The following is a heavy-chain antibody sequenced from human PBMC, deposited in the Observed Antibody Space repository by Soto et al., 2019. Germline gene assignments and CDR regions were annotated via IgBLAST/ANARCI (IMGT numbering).Heavy chain of an antibody. CDR1: GGSISSGGYY. J-gene: IGHJ6*02. Sequence: SETLSLTCTVSGGSISSGGYYWSWIRQHPGKGLEWIGYIYYSGSTYYNPSLKSRVTISVDTSQNQFSLNLSYVTAADTAVYYCARDLWGYCGTDCYPLDVWGQGTTVTVSS. CDR2: IYYSGST. D-gene: IGHD2-21*02. V-gene: IGHV4-31*03. CDR3: ARDLWGYCGTDCYPLDV.